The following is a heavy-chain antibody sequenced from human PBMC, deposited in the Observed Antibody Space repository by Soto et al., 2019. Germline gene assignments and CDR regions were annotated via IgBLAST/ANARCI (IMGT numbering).Heavy chain of an antibody. Sequence: QVQLQESGPGLVKPSGPLSLTCAVSGGSISSSNWWSWVRQPPGKGLEWIGEIYHSGSTNYNPSLKSRVTISVDKSKNQFSLKLSSVTAADTAVYYCARVFFVYGGNSEGCFEYWGQGTLVTVSS. CDR1: GGSISSSNW. D-gene: IGHD2-21*02. CDR2: IYHSGST. V-gene: IGHV4-4*02. J-gene: IGHJ4*02. CDR3: ARVFFVYGGNSEGCFEY.